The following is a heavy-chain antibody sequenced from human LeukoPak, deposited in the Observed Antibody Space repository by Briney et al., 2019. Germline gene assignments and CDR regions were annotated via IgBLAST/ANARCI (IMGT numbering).Heavy chain of an antibody. V-gene: IGHV4-59*01. CDR3: ATQYCSSTSCSYPFDP. D-gene: IGHD2-2*01. CDR1: GDSISSYY. Sequence: SETLSLTCTVPGDSISSYYWSWIRQPPGKGLEWIGYIYYSGSTNYNPSLKSRVTISVDTSKNQFSLKLSSVTAADTAVYYCATQYCSSTSCSYPFDPWGQGTLVTVSS. CDR2: IYYSGST. J-gene: IGHJ5*02.